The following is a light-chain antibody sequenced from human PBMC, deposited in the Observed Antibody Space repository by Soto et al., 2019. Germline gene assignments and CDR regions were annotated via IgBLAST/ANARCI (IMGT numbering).Light chain of an antibody. CDR1: QSVSSSY. CDR3: QQYDNSPPT. V-gene: IGKV3-20*01. Sequence: EIVLTQSPGTLSLSPGERATLSCRASQSVSSSYLAWYQQKPGQAPRLLIYGASSRATGIPDRFSGSGSGTDFTLTISRLEPEDFAVYYCQQYDNSPPTFGPGTTVDIK. CDR2: GAS. J-gene: IGKJ3*01.